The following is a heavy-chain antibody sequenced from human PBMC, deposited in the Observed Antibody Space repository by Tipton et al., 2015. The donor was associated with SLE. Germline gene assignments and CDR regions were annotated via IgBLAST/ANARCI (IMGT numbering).Heavy chain of an antibody. CDR1: GGSFSGYY. CDR2: INHSGST. J-gene: IGHJ4*02. Sequence: AGLVKPSETLSLTCAVYGGSFSGYYWSWIRQPPGKGLEWIGEINHSGSTNYNPSLKSRVTISVDTSKNQFSLKLSSVTAADTAVYYCAAHRHHYFDYWGQGTLVTVSS. CDR3: AAHRHHYFDY. V-gene: IGHV4-34*01.